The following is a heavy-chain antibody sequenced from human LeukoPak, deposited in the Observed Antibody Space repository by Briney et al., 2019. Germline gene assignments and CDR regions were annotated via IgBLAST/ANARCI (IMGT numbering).Heavy chain of an antibody. J-gene: IGHJ6*03. CDR1: GYTFTGYY. Sequence: ASVKVSCKASGYTFTGYYMHWVRQAPGQGLEWMGWINPNSGGTNYAQKFQGRVTMTRDTSISTAYMELSRLRSDDTAVYYCARGPTLPVVVTTQSYYYYYYMDVWGKGATVTVSS. V-gene: IGHV1-2*02. D-gene: IGHD3-22*01. CDR2: INPNSGGT. CDR3: ARGPTLPVVVTTQSYYYYYYMDV.